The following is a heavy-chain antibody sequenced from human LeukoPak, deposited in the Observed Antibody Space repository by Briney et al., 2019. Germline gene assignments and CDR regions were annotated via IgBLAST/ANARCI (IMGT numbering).Heavy chain of an antibody. J-gene: IGHJ4*02. D-gene: IGHD6-19*01. V-gene: IGHV3-23*01. CDR3: AKDAVAGFDY. CDR2: ISGSGGST. CDR1: GFTVSSNY. Sequence: GGSLRLSCAASGFTVSSNYMSWVRQAPGKGLEWVSAISGSGGSTYYADSVKGRFTISRDNSKNTLYLQMNSLRAEDTAVYYCAKDAVAGFDYWGQGTLVTVSS.